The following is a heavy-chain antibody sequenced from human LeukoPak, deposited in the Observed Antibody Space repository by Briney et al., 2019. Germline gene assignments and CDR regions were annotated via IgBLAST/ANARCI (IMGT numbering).Heavy chain of an antibody. CDR1: GGSISSYY. CDR2: IYTSGST. D-gene: IGHD6-19*01. CDR3: ARVSSSGWMFFDY. J-gene: IGHJ4*02. V-gene: IGHV4-4*07. Sequence: PSETLSLTCTVSGGSISSYYWSWIPEPARKGLEWIGRIYTSGSTNYNPPLKSRVTISVDKSKNQFSLKLSSVTAADTAVYYCARVSSSGWMFFDYWGQGTLVTVSS.